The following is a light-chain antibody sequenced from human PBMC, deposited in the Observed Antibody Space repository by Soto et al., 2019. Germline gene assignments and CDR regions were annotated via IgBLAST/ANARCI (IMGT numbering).Light chain of an antibody. CDR3: SSYTSSGTLV. CDR2: EVT. V-gene: IGLV2-14*01. J-gene: IGLJ1*01. CDR1: SSDVGGYNY. Sequence: QSVLTQPASVSGCPGQSITISCTGTSSDVGGYNYVSWYQHYPGKAPKLMIYEVTNRPSGVSNRFSGSKSGNTASLTISGLQAEDEADYYCSSYTSSGTLVFGTGTKVTVL.